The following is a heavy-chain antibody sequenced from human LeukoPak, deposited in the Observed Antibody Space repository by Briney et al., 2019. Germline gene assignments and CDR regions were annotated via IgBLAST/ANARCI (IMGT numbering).Heavy chain of an antibody. D-gene: IGHD6-6*01. CDR3: ARDRGEYSSSSAYYSYMDV. CDR1: GGSISSYY. V-gene: IGHV4-4*07. CDR2: FYTSGST. Sequence: SETLSLTCTVSGGSISSYYWSWIRQPAGKGLEWIGRFYTSGSTNYNPSLQSRVTMSVDTSKNQFPLKLTSVTAADTAVYYCARDRGEYSSSSAYYSYMDVWGEGTTVTVSS. J-gene: IGHJ6*03.